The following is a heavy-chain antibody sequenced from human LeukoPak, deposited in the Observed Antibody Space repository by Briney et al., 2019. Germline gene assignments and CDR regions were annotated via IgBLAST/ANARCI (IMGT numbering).Heavy chain of an antibody. J-gene: IGHJ4*02. CDR1: GGSISSRNW. CDR3: ARASHDYGDYSHFDY. V-gene: IGHV4-4*02. CDR2: IYHSGST. D-gene: IGHD4-17*01. Sequence: SETLSLTCAVSGGSISSRNWWSWVRQPPGKGLEWIGEIYHSGSTNYNPSLKTRVTISVDKCKNQFSLKLSSVTAADTAVYYCARASHDYGDYSHFDYWGQGTLVTVSA.